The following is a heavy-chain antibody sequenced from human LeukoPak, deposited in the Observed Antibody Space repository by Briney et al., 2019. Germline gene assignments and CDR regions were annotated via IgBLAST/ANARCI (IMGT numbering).Heavy chain of an antibody. J-gene: IGHJ4*02. D-gene: IGHD3-22*01. CDR2: IYSGGST. Sequence: GGSLRLSCAASGFTVSSNYMSWVRQAPGKGLEWDSVIYSGGSTYYADSVKGRFTISRDNSKNTLYLQMNSLRAEDTAVYYCASTSYYDSSGYYYPYDYWGQGTLVTVSS. CDR1: GFTVSSNY. V-gene: IGHV3-53*01. CDR3: ASTSYYDSSGYYYPYDY.